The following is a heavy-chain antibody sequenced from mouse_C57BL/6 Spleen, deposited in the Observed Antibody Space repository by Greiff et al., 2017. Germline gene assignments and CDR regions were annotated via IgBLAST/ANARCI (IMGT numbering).Heavy chain of an antibody. V-gene: IGHV5-6*01. J-gene: IGHJ4*01. D-gene: IGHD1-1*01. CDR3: ARKGYYGSSYYAMDY. Sequence: VQLKESGGDLVKPGGSLKLSCAASGFTFSSYGMSWVRPTPDKRLEWVATLSSGGSYTYYPDSVKGRFTISRDNAKNTLYLQMSSLKSEDTAMYYCARKGYYGSSYYAMDYWGQGTSGTVSS. CDR1: GFTFSSYG. CDR2: LSSGGSYT.